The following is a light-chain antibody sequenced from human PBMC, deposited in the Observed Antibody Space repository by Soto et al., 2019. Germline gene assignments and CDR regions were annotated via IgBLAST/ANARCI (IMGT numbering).Light chain of an antibody. J-gene: IGKJ4*01. CDR1: QGIAPY. Sequence: DVQMTQSPSSLSAFVGDRVTITCRASQGIAPYLAWFQQKPGKVPKLLSYATSTLQSVVPSRFSGSGSGTDFTLTISSPQPVDVATYDCQKYNAAPLTFAGGAKVVIK. CDR3: QKYNAAPLT. CDR2: ATS. V-gene: IGKV1-27*01.